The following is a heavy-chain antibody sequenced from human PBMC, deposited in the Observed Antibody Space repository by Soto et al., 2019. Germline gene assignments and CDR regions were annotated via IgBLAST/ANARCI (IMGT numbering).Heavy chain of an antibody. CDR3: ARDQGCSSTSCDGLLYYFDY. CDR2: INPNSGGT. V-gene: IGHV1-2*04. D-gene: IGHD2-2*01. J-gene: IGHJ4*02. Sequence: ASVKVSCKASGYTFTGYYMHWVRQAPGQGLEWMGWINPNSGGTNYAQKFQGWVTMTRDTSISTAYMELSRLRSDDTAVYYCARDQGCSSTSCDGLLYYFDYWGQGTLVTVSS. CDR1: GYTFTGYY.